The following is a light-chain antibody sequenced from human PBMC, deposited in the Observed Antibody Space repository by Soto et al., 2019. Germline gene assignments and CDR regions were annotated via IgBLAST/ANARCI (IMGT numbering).Light chain of an antibody. V-gene: IGLV2-14*03. CDR1: NSDVGGYNY. CDR3: SSYTSSNTLV. CDR2: DVS. J-gene: IGLJ2*01. Sequence: QPVLTQPASVSGSPGQSITISCTGTNSDVGGYNYVSWYQQHPGKAPKLMVYDVSNRPSGVSNRFSGSKSGNTASLTISGLQAEDEANYYCSSYTSSNTLVFGGGTKVTVL.